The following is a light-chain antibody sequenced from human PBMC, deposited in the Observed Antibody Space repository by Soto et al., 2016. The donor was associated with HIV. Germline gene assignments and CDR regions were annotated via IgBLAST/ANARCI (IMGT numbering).Light chain of an antibody. V-gene: IGKV1-5*03. Sequence: DIQMTQSPPLLSASIGDKINITCRVSQSVARWLAWYQQRPGKAPKLLMYKTSMLESGVPSRFSGSGSGTDFTLTIGSLQPEDSATYFCQQYHDYATFGQGTKVE. CDR3: QQYHDYAT. CDR2: KTS. CDR1: QSVARW. J-gene: IGKJ1*01.